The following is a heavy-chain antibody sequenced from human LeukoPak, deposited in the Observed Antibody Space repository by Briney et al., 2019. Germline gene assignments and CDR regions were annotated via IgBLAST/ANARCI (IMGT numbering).Heavy chain of an antibody. D-gene: IGHD3-10*01. J-gene: IGHJ5*02. Sequence: SETLSLTCTVSGGSISTYYWSWIRQPPGKGLEWIGYIYYSGSTKYNPSLKSRVTISVDTSKNQFSLRLSSVTAADTAVYYCAREREVLWFGELFRWFDPWGQGTLVTVSS. CDR1: GGSISTYY. V-gene: IGHV4-59*01. CDR3: AREREVLWFGELFRWFDP. CDR2: IYYSGST.